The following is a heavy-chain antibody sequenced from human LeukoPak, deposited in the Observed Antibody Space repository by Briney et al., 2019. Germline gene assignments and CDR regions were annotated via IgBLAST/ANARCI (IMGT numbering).Heavy chain of an antibody. V-gene: IGHV4-59*08. CDR1: GGSISSYY. D-gene: IGHD3-16*01. Sequence: SETLSLTCTVSGGSISSYYGSWIRQPPGKGLEWIGNIHYSGGPKYNPSLKSRVTVSVDTSKNQFSLNLSSLTAADTAVYYCARHVGKWGFDFWGQGTLVTVSS. CDR3: ARHVGKWGFDF. J-gene: IGHJ4*02. CDR2: IHYSGGP.